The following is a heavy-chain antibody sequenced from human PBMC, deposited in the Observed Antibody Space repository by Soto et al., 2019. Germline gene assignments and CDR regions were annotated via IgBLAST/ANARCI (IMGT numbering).Heavy chain of an antibody. Sequence: PGGSLRLSCAASGFTFSSYGMHWVRQAPGKGLEWVAVISYDGSNKYYADSVKGRFTISRDNSKNTLYLQMNSLRAEDTAVYYCAKTRLLLREFAYWGQGTLVTVSS. D-gene: IGHD3-22*01. J-gene: IGHJ4*02. V-gene: IGHV3-30*18. CDR3: AKTRLLLREFAY. CDR1: GFTFSSYG. CDR2: ISYDGSNK.